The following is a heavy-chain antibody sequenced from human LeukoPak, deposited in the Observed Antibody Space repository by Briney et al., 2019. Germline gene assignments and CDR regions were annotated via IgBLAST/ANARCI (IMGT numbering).Heavy chain of an antibody. V-gene: IGHV4-34*01. CDR1: GGSFSGYY. CDR2: INHSGST. CDR3: ARHRIIRDISTGDYFDY. J-gene: IGHJ4*02. Sequence: SETLSLTCAVYGGSFSGYYWSWIRQPPGKGLEWIGEINHSGSTNYNPSLKSRVTISVDTSKNQFSLNLRSVTAADTAVYYCARHRIIRDISTGDYFDYWGQGALVTVAS. D-gene: IGHD3-9*01.